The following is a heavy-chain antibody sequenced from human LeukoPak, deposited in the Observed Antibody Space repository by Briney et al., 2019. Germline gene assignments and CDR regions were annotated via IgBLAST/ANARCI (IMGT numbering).Heavy chain of an antibody. V-gene: IGHV4-34*01. CDR3: ARPRKMITFGGVEY. J-gene: IGHJ4*02. D-gene: IGHD3-16*01. Sequence: PSETLSLTCAVYGGSFSGYYWSWIRQPPGKGLEWIGEINHSGSTNYNPSLKSRVTISVDTSKNQFSLKLSSVTAADTAMYYCARPRKMITFGGVEYWSQGTLVTVSP. CDR2: INHSGST. CDR1: GGSFSGYY.